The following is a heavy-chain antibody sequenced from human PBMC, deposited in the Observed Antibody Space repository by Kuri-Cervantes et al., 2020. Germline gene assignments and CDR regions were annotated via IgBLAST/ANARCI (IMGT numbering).Heavy chain of an antibody. CDR2: IYPSGGST. CDR3: ARDGYCGGDPKY. V-gene: IGHV1-46*01. J-gene: IGHJ1*01. CDR1: GYTFTRYC. Sequence: ASVKVSCKASGYTFTRYCIHWVRQAPGQGLEWLGIIYPSGGSTTYAQRFQDRVTMTRDTSTSTVYLELSSLKSEDTAVYYCARDGYCGGDPKYWGQGTLVTVSS. D-gene: IGHD2-21*02.